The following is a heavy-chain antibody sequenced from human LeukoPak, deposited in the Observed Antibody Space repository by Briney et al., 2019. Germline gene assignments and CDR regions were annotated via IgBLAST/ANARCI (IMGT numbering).Heavy chain of an antibody. V-gene: IGHV4-39*07. CDR2: IYYSGST. Sequence: WIRQPPGKGLEWIGSIYYSGSTYYNPSLKSRVTISVDTSKDQFSLKLSSVTAADTAVYYCARGRLIAAARLFFDYWGQGTLVTVSS. CDR3: ARGRLIAAARLFFDY. D-gene: IGHD6-13*01. J-gene: IGHJ4*02.